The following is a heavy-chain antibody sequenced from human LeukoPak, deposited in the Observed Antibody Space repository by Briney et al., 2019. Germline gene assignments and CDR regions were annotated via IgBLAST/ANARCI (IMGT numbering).Heavy chain of an antibody. Sequence: GGSLRLSCAASGFTFSDYYMSWIRQAPGKGLEWVSYISSSGSTIYYADSVKGRFTISRDNAKNSLYLQMNSLRAEDTAVYYCARARELLRYYYYYYGMDVWGQGTTVTVSS. CDR2: ISSSGSTI. V-gene: IGHV3-11*01. J-gene: IGHJ6*02. CDR3: ARARELLRYYYYYYGMDV. CDR1: GFTFSDYY. D-gene: IGHD1-26*01.